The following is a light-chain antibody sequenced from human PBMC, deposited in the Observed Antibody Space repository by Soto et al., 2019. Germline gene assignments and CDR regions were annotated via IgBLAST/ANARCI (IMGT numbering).Light chain of an antibody. CDR2: EVT. CDR1: SNDVGGYNY. V-gene: IGLV2-14*01. Sequence: QSALTQPASVSGSPGQSITISCTGTSNDVGGYNYVSWYQQHPGKAPKLMIYEVTNRPSGISSRFSGSKSGDTASLSISGLQAEDEAVYSCSSYTSRSTVIFGGGTKVTVL. CDR3: SSYTSRSTVI. J-gene: IGLJ2*01.